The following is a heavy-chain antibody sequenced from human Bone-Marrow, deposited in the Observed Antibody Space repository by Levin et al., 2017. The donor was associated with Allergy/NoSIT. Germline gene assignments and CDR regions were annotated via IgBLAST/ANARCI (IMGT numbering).Heavy chain of an antibody. V-gene: IGHV3-66*02. CDR1: GLSVSSNY. J-gene: IGHJ4*02. CDR3: ARWVRGNNYYFDD. D-gene: IGHD3-10*01. CDR2: MYSGGST. Sequence: GGSLRLSCAASGLSVSSNYMNWVRQAPGKGLEWVSVMYSGGSTYYADSVKGRFTISRDNSKNTLYLQMNSLRVEDTAVYYCARWVRGNNYYFDDWGQGTLVTVSS.